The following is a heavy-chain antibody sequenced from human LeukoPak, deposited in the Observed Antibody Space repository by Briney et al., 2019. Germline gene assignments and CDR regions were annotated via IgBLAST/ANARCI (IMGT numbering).Heavy chain of an antibody. D-gene: IGHD3-22*01. Sequence: SETLSLTCTVSGGSISSYYWSWIRQPAGKGLEWIGRIYTSGSTNYNPSLKSRVTMSVDTSKNQFSLKLSSVTAADTAVYYRARDTHYYDSSGYFTLDYWGQGTLVTVSS. CDR3: ARDTHYYDSSGYFTLDY. V-gene: IGHV4-4*07. J-gene: IGHJ4*02. CDR2: IYTSGST. CDR1: GGSISSYY.